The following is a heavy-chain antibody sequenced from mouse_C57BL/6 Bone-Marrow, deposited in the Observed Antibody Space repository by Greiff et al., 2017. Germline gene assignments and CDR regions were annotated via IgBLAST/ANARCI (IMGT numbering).Heavy chain of an antibody. CDR2: IRSKSSNYAT. J-gene: IGHJ4*01. V-gene: IGHV10-3*01. CDR1: GFTFNTYA. D-gene: IGHD2-5*01. Sequence: EVKLVESGGGLVQPKGSLKLSCAASGFTFNTYAMNWVRQAPGKGLEWVARIRSKSSNYATYCADSVKDSITISMNVSQSILYLQMNNLKTEDTAMYYCVRDYSNLYAMDYWGQGTSVTVSS. CDR3: VRDYSNLYAMDY.